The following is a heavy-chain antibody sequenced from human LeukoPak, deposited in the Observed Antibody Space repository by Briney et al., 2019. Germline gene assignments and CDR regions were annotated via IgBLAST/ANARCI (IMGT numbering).Heavy chain of an antibody. Sequence: PGGSLRLSCAASGFSFSTFGMHWARRAPGKGLEWVAVIWNDGSKKFYAESVKGRFTISRDNSQNTLYLQMNRLRAEDTAVYYCGRDSLGGDYWRQGTLVTVSS. V-gene: IGHV3-33*08. CDR3: GRDSLGGDY. CDR1: GFSFSTFG. J-gene: IGHJ4*02. D-gene: IGHD3-16*01. CDR2: IWNDGSKK.